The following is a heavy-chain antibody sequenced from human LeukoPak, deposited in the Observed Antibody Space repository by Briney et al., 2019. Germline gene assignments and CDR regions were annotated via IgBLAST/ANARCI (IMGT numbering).Heavy chain of an antibody. J-gene: IGHJ6*02. CDR2: IWYDGSNK. CDR1: GFTFRSYG. CDR3: ARDPFYDFWSGYPVYYYYYYGMDV. V-gene: IGHV3-33*01. D-gene: IGHD3-3*01. Sequence: GGSLRFSCAASGFTFRSYGMHWVRQAPGKGLEWVAVIWYDGSNKYYADSAKGRFTISRDNSKNTLYLQMNSLRAEDTAAYYCARDPFYDFWSGYPVYYYYYYGMDVWGQGTTVTVSS.